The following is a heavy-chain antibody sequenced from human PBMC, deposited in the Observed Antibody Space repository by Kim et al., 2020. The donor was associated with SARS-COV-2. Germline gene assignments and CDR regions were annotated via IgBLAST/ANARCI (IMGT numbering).Heavy chain of an antibody. CDR3: ATNGPGRYKYYFDY. CDR1: GFTFNNYW. V-gene: IGHV3-7*01. D-gene: IGHD2-8*01. J-gene: IGHJ4*02. Sequence: GGSLRLSCAASGFTFNNYWMSWVRQAPGKGLEWVANIRQDGSEKNYVDSVKGRFTISRDNAKNSLYLQMNSLRAEDTAVYYCATNGPGRYKYYFDYWGQGTLVTVSS. CDR2: IRQDGSEK.